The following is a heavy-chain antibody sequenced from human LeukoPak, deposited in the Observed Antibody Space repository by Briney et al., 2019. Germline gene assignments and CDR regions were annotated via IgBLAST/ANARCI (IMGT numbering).Heavy chain of an antibody. Sequence: GASVKVSCKASGYTFTGYYMHWVRQAPGQGLEWMGWINPNSGGTNYAQKFQGRVTMTRDTSISTAYMELSRLRSDDTAVYYCARGASWFGESHIDYWGQGTLVTVSS. D-gene: IGHD3-10*01. J-gene: IGHJ4*02. CDR3: ARGASWFGESHIDY. V-gene: IGHV1-2*02. CDR1: GYTFTGYY. CDR2: INPNSGGT.